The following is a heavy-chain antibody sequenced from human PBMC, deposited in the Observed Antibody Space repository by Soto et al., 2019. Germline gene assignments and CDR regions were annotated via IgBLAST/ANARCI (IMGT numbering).Heavy chain of an antibody. CDR3: ARGAYDSSGSDYYYGMDV. J-gene: IGHJ6*02. CDR1: GGSFSGYY. CDR2: INHSGST. V-gene: IGHV4-34*01. Sequence: QVQLQQWGAGLLKPSETLSLTCAVYGGSFSGYYWSWIRQPPGKGLEWIGEINHSGSTNYNPSLKRRVTIPVYTSKNQFSLKLSSVTAADTAVYYCARGAYDSSGSDYYYGMDVWGQGTTVTVSS. D-gene: IGHD3-22*01.